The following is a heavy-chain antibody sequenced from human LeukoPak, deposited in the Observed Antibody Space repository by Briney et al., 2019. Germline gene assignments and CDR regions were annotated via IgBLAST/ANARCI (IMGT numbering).Heavy chain of an antibody. CDR1: GGSISSGGYY. V-gene: IGHV4-39*01. CDR2: IYYSGST. J-gene: IGHJ5*02. Sequence: SETLSLTCTVSGGSISSGGYYWSWIRQHPGKGLEWIGYIYYSGSTYYNPSLKSRVTISVDTSKNQFSLKLSSVTAADTAVYYCARHKRYCSGGSCLTNWFDPWGQGTLVTVSS. D-gene: IGHD2-15*01. CDR3: ARHKRYCSGGSCLTNWFDP.